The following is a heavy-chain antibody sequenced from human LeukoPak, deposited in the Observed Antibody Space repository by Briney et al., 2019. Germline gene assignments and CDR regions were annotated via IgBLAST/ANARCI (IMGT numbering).Heavy chain of an antibody. D-gene: IGHD3-10*01. CDR1: GFTFSDYY. V-gene: IGHV3-11*01. J-gene: IGHJ5*02. CDR2: ISPGGNII. Sequence: AGGSLRLSCAASGFTFSDYYMTWIRQAPGKGLEWLSYISPGGNIIHYADSVKGRFTISRDNAKNSLSLQMTTLRAEDTAVYYCARLVNYFGSEIRFDPWGQGTLVTVSS. CDR3: ARLVNYFGSEIRFDP.